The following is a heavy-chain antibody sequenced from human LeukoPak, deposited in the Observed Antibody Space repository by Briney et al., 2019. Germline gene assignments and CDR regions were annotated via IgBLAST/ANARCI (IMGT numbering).Heavy chain of an antibody. V-gene: IGHV4-30-2*01. J-gene: IGHJ4*02. Sequence: PSQTLSLTCTVSGGSLSSGGYYWSWIRQPPGKGLEWIGYIYHSGSTYYNPSLKSRVTISVDRSKNQFSLKLSSVNAADTAVYYCARFGLNWEFDYWGQGTLVTVSS. CDR2: IYHSGST. D-gene: IGHD7-27*01. CDR3: ARFGLNWEFDY. CDR1: GGSLSSGGYY.